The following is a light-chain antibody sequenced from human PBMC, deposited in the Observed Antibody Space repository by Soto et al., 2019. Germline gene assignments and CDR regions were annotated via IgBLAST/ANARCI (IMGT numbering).Light chain of an antibody. V-gene: IGKV1-13*02. CDR3: QQFNCFPLT. CDR2: DAS. Sequence: IQLTQSPSSLSASVGDRVTITCRAGQDIGSALAWYQQRPGKAPKLLLYDASNLEAGVPSRFSGSGSGTDFTLTTTSLRPADFATYYCQQFNCFPLTFGGGTKVQIK. CDR1: QDIGSA. J-gene: IGKJ4*01.